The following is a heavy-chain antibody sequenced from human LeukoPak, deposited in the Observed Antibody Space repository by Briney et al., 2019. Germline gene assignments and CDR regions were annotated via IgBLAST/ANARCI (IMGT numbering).Heavy chain of an antibody. CDR2: TGHVGNDI. CDR3: VRDKESRYFDS. D-gene: IGHD3-9*01. V-gene: IGHV3-33*01. CDR1: GFDFSVYG. Sequence: PGRSLRLSCAASGFDFSVYGMHWVRQVPGNRLEWVVVTGHVGNDIHYADSVKGRFTISRDNSKNTLYLQMNSLKAEDTAVYYCVRDKESRYFDSWGQGTLVTVSS. J-gene: IGHJ4*02.